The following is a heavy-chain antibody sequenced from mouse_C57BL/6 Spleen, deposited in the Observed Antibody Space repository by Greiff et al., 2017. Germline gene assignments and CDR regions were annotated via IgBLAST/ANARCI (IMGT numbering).Heavy chain of an antibody. CDR1: GFNIKNTY. Sequence: DVKLQESVAELVRPGASVKLSCTASGFNIKNTYMHWVKQRPEQGLEWIGRIDPANGNTKYAPKFQGKATITADTSSNTAYLQLSSLTSEDTAIYYCARGIYDGYYDAMDYWGQGTSVTVSS. CDR2: IDPANGNT. CDR3: ARGIYDGYYDAMDY. J-gene: IGHJ4*01. V-gene: IGHV14-3*01. D-gene: IGHD2-3*01.